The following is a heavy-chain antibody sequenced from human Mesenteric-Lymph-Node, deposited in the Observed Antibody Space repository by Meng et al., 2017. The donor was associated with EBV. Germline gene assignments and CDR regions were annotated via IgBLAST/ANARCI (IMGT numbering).Heavy chain of an antibody. D-gene: IGHD5-12*01. CDR2: INHSGST. J-gene: IGHJ4*02. Sequence: VHLTQWGAGLLKLSETLSLTCAVYGGSFSGYYWTWIRQPPGKGLEWIGEINHSGSTNYNPSLKSRVIISVDTSKNQFSLKLSSVTAADTAVYHCASALPGLPHDSWGQGTLVTVSS. V-gene: IGHV4-34*02. CDR1: GGSFSGYY. CDR3: ASALPGLPHDS.